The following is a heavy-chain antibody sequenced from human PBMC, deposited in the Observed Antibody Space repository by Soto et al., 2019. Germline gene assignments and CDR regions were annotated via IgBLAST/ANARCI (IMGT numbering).Heavy chain of an antibody. V-gene: IGHV5-51*01. J-gene: IGHJ4*02. D-gene: IGHD5-18*01. CDR2: IYPGDSDT. CDR1: GYSFTSHW. Sequence: XEPLKISCKGSGYSFTSHWIGWVRQTPGRGLEWMGIIYPGDSDTRYSPSFQGQVTISADQSITTAYLLWSSLKAANTAIYYCARQVEDGYSYGYGYWGQGTLVTVSS. CDR3: ARQVEDGYSYGYGY.